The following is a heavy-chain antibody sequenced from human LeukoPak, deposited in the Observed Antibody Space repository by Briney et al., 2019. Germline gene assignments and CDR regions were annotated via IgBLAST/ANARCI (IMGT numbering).Heavy chain of an antibody. V-gene: IGHV3-66*01. J-gene: IGHJ6*03. CDR1: GFTVSSNY. CDR2: IYSGGST. Sequence: GGSLRLSCAASGFTVSSNYMSWVRQAPGKGLEWVSVIYSGGSTYYADSVKGRFTISRDNSKNTLYLQMNSLRAEDTAVYYCARRVDYYYYMDVWGKGATVIVSS. CDR3: ARRVDYYYYMDV.